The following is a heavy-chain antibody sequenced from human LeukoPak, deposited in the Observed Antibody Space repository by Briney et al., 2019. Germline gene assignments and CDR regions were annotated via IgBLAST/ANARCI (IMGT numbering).Heavy chain of an antibody. CDR1: GFTFSSYG. Sequence: GGSLRLSCAASGFTFSSYGMHWVRQAPGKGLEWVAVIWYDGSNKYYADSVKSRFTISRDNSKNTLYPQMNSLRAEDTAVYYCAKVAAAGIITYYYYYYMDVWGKGTTVTVSS. V-gene: IGHV3-33*06. J-gene: IGHJ6*03. CDR2: IWYDGSNK. D-gene: IGHD6-13*01. CDR3: AKVAAAGIITYYYYYYMDV.